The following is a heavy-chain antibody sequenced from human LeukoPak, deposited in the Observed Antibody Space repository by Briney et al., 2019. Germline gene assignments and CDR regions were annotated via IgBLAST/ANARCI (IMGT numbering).Heavy chain of an antibody. CDR2: INSDGSST. Sequence: GGSRRLSCAASGFTFSSYWMHWVRHAPGKGRGWVSRINSDGSSTSYADSVKGRFTISRDNAKNTLYLQMNSLGAEDTAVYYCARGGNSAPSIDYWGQGTLVTVSS. CDR3: ARGGNSAPSIDY. D-gene: IGHD4-23*01. J-gene: IGHJ4*02. V-gene: IGHV3-74*01. CDR1: GFTFSSYW.